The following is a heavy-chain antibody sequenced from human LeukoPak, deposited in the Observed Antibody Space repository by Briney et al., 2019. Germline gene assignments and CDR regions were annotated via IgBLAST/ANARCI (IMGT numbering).Heavy chain of an antibody. D-gene: IGHD6-13*01. Sequence: SETPSLTCAVYGGSFNGYYWSWIRQPPGKGLEWIGEINHSGSTNYNPSLKSRVTISVDTSKNQFSLKLSSVTAADTAVYYCARPRGIAAAGTGFDYWGQGTLVTVSS. CDR3: ARPRGIAAAGTGFDY. CDR1: GGSFNGYY. CDR2: INHSGST. V-gene: IGHV4-34*01. J-gene: IGHJ4*02.